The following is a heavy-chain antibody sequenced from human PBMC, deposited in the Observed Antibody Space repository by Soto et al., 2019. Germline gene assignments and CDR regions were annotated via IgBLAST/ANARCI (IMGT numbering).Heavy chain of an antibody. D-gene: IGHD3-22*01. CDR2: IYHSGST. CDR1: GNSISTTNW. V-gene: IGHV4-4*02. J-gene: IGHJ4*02. Sequence: QVELQESGPGLVKPSGTLSLTCVVSGNSISTTNWWSWVRQSPGKGLEWIGEIYHSGSTNYNPSLKSRVTISVHKSKNQFSLKLSSVTAADTAVYYCARDVGYHYDGSPSGQFDFWGQGTLVTVSS. CDR3: ARDVGYHYDGSPSGQFDF.